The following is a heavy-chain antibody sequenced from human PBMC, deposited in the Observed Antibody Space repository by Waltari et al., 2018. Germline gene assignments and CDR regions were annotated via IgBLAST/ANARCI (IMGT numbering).Heavy chain of an antibody. CDR1: GGSIRSSSSY. D-gene: IGHD5-12*01. Sequence: QLQLPESGPGLVKPSETLSLTCTVSGGSIRSSSSYWGWIRQHPGQGLEWIGSIDYSGSTYYNPSLKSRVTISVDTSKNQFSRKLSSVTAADTAVYYGARKWLRSRLGGREDYFDYWGQGTLVTVSS. CDR3: ARKWLRSRLGGREDYFDY. J-gene: IGHJ4*02. V-gene: IGHV4-39*07. CDR2: IDYSGST.